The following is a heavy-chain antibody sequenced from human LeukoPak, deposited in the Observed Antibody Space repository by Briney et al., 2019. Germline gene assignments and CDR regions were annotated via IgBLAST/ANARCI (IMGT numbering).Heavy chain of an antibody. D-gene: IGHD3-10*01. V-gene: IGHV4-30-4*01. J-gene: IGHJ4*02. Sequence: SENLSLTCTVSGGSISSGDYYWSWIRQPPGKGLEWIGYIYYSGSTYYNPSLKSRVSISVDTSKNQFSLKLSSVTAADTAMYYCAPMVRGVIIYWGQGTLVTVSS. CDR1: GGSISSGDYY. CDR3: APMVRGVIIY. CDR2: IYYSGST.